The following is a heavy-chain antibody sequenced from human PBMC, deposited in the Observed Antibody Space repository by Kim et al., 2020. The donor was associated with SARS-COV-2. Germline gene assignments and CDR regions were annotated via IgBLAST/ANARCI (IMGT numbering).Heavy chain of an antibody. V-gene: IGHV3-9*01. CDR3: AKDIDYNNYPTVAFDS. D-gene: IGHD4-4*01. CDR1: KFTFGDYA. Sequence: GGSLRLSCSASKFTFGDYAMHWVRQVPGKGLEWVSGISWHGLNIDYADSVKGRFTISRDNAENSLYLQMNSLRTEDTALYFCAKDIDYNNYPTVAFDSWGQGTMVTVAS. CDR2: ISWHGLNI. J-gene: IGHJ4*02.